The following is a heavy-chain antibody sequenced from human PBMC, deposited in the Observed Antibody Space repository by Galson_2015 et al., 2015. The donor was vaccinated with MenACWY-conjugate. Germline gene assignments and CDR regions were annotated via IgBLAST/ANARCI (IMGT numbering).Heavy chain of an antibody. J-gene: IGHJ3*02. CDR3: ATEMRGSGSGALDI. CDR1: GYTLTGFA. D-gene: IGHD3-10*01. Sequence: QSGAEVKKPGASVKVSCKASGYTLTGFAHWVRQAPGRRLEWMGWINTGDGGTIYSRNFQGRVTISSDTSASTVFMELSSLTSEQTAVYYCATEMRGSGSGALDIWGQGTTVIVSS. CDR2: INTGDGGT. V-gene: IGHV1-3*04.